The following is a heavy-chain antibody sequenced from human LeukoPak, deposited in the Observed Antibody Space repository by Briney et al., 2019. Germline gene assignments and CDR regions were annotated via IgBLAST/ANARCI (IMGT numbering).Heavy chain of an antibody. Sequence: ASVKVSCKASGYTFTSYYMHWVRQAPGQGLEWMGITNPSGGSTSYAQKFQGRVTMTRDTSTSTVYMELSSLRSEDTAVYYCARHPRVRRRDDAFDIWGQGTMVTVSS. CDR1: GYTFTSYY. CDR2: TNPSGGST. J-gene: IGHJ3*02. V-gene: IGHV1-46*01. CDR3: ARHPRVRRRDDAFDI. D-gene: IGHD2-2*01.